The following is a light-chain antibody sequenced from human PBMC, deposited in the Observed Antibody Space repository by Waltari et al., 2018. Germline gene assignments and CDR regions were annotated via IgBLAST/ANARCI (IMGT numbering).Light chain of an antibody. CDR2: GAS. V-gene: IGKV1-39*01. J-gene: IGKJ4*01. CDR3: RQGYTAPLT. Sequence: DIQLTQSPSSLSASEGDRVTITCRASQNIRSYLNWYQQSPGKAPNLLIYGASSLQSGIPSRFSGSGYGTDFTLTISSLQPEDFTTYYCRQGYTAPLTFGGGTKLEIK. CDR1: QNIRSY.